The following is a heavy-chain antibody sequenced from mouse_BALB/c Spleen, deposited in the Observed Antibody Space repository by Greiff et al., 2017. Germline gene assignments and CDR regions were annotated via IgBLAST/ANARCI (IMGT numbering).Heavy chain of an antibody. CDR3: ARDGDYDYDGFAY. V-gene: IGHV5-4*02. CDR1: GFTFSDYY. D-gene: IGHD2-4*01. J-gene: IGHJ3*01. Sequence: EVQGVESGGGLVKPGGSLKLSCAASGFTFSDYYMYWVRQTPEKRLEWVATIRDGGSYTYYPDSVKGRFTISRDNAKNNLYLQMSSLKSEDTAMYYCARDGDYDYDGFAYWGQGTLVTVSA. CDR2: IRDGGSYT.